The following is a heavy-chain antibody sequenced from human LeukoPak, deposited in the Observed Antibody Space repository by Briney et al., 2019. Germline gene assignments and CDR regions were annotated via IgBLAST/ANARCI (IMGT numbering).Heavy chain of an antibody. CDR3: ARGDYFDDSASPVDY. D-gene: IGHD2/OR15-2a*01. J-gene: IGHJ4*02. CDR1: GFAFDNFA. CDR2: ISSSSGTI. V-gene: IGHV3-48*01. Sequence: PGGSLRLSCIGSGFAFDNFAFGWVRQAPGKGLEWVSYISSSSGTILYADSVKGRFTISRDNAKNSLYLQMNSLRAEDTAVYYCARGDYFDDSASPVDYWGQGTLVTVSS.